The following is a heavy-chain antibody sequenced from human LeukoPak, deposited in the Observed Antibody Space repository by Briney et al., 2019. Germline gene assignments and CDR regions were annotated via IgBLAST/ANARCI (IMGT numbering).Heavy chain of an antibody. CDR2: INAGNGNT. CDR3: AREGSEGWHFDY. J-gene: IGHJ4*02. V-gene: IGHV1-3*01. CDR1: GYTFTSYA. D-gene: IGHD6-19*01. Sequence: ASVKVSCKASGYTFTSYAMHWVRQAPGQRLEWMGWINAGNGNTKYSQKFQGRVTITRDTSASTAYMELSSLRSEDTAVYYCAREGSEGWHFDYWGQGTLVTVSS.